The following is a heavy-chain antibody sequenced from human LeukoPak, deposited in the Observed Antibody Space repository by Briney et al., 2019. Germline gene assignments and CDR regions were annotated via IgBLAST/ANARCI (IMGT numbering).Heavy chain of an antibody. V-gene: IGHV1-69*13. J-gene: IGHJ5*02. CDR2: IIPIFGTA. CDR1: GGTFSSYA. Sequence: SEKVSCKASGGTFSSYAISWVRQAPGQGLEWMGGIIPIFGTANYAQKFQGRVTITADESTSRAYMELSSLRSEDTAVYYCARANYVLRYFDGSWGNCFDPWGQEPLVTVSS. CDR3: ARANYVLRYFDGSWGNCFDP. D-gene: IGHD3-9*01.